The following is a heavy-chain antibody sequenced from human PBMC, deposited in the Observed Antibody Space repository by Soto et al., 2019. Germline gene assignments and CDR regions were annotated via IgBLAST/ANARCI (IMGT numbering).Heavy chain of an antibody. D-gene: IGHD1-26*01. J-gene: IGHJ4*02. V-gene: IGHV3-11*05. CDR3: ARVPRLRIVGATDFDY. CDR2: ISSSSSYT. Sequence: QVQLVESGGGLVKPGGSLRLSCAASGFTFSDYYMSWIRQAPGKGLEWVSYISSSSSYTNYADSVKGRFTISRDNAKNSLYLQMNSLRAEDTAVYYWARVPRLRIVGATDFDYWGQGTLVTVSS. CDR1: GFTFSDYY.